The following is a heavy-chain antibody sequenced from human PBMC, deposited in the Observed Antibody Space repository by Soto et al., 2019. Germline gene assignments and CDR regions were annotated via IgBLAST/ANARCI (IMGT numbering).Heavy chain of an antibody. D-gene: IGHD2-15*01. CDR3: AKGSLGYCSGGSCYPPWFDP. V-gene: IGHV4-30-4*02. CDR1: GGSISSGDYF. J-gene: IGHJ5*02. CDR2: IYYSGST. Sequence: SETLSLTCTVSGGSISSGDYFWSWIRQPPGKGLEWIGYIYYSGSTYYKPSLKSRVSISIDTSKNQFSLKLSSVTAADTAVYYCAKGSLGYCSGGSCYPPWFDPWGQGTLVTVSS.